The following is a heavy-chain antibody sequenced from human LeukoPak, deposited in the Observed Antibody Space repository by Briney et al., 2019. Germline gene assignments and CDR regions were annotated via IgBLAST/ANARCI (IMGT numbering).Heavy chain of an antibody. CDR3: ASSYYYDSSGYFNFDY. CDR1: GGSISSYY. Sequence: SETLSLTCSVSGGSISSYYWSWIRQPPGKGLEWIGYMFYSGGTNYNPSLKSRVTISVDTSKNQFSLRLSSVTAADTAVYYCASSYYYDSSGYFNFDYWGQGTLVTVSS. D-gene: IGHD3-22*01. CDR2: MFYSGGT. V-gene: IGHV4-59*01. J-gene: IGHJ4*02.